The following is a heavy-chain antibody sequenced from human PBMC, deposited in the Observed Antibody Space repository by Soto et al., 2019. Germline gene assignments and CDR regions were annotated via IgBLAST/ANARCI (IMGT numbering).Heavy chain of an antibody. Sequence: SGPTLVNPTETLTLTCTFSGFSLSSNGMSVSWIRQPPGQALEWLAVIDWDGDQYYSTSLKTRLSISKDTSKNQVFLRLTNVDPADTATYFRARHAYYYASGSPLYPWGQGSAVTISS. CDR3: ARHAYYYASGSPLYP. D-gene: IGHD3-10*01. J-gene: IGHJ5*02. CDR1: GFSLSSNGMS. CDR2: IDWDGDQ. V-gene: IGHV2-70*01.